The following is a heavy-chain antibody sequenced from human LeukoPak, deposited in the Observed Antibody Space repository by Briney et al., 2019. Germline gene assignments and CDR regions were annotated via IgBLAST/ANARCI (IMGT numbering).Heavy chain of an antibody. CDR1: GFTFSSYG. CDR2: IRHDGSKN. D-gene: IGHD6-25*01. CDR3: AKDGRGVRTMAATYYYYYGMDV. J-gene: IGHJ6*02. V-gene: IGHV3-30*02. Sequence: GGSLRLSCAASGFTFSSYGMHWVRQAPGKGLEWVAFIRHDGSKNYYEDSVKGRFTISRDNSKNTLYLQMNSLRAEDTAVYYCAKDGRGVRTMAATYYYYYGMDVWGQGTTVTVSS.